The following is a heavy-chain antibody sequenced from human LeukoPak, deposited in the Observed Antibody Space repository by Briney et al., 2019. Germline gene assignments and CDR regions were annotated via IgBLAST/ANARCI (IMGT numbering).Heavy chain of an antibody. CDR1: GFTFSSYW. Sequence: GGSLRLSCAGSGFTFSSYWMHWVRQGARKGLEWVSRIYIDGTTTSYADSVRGRFTISRDNAKNTLYLQMNSLRAEDTAVYYCARGGNGGNSLDYWGQGALITVSS. V-gene: IGHV3-74*01. J-gene: IGHJ4*02. CDR2: IYIDGTTT. CDR3: ARGGNGGNSLDY. D-gene: IGHD4-23*01.